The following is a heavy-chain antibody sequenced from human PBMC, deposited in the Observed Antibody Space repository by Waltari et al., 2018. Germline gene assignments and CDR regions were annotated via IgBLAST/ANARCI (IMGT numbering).Heavy chain of an antibody. Sequence: QVQLQESGPGLVKPSETLSLTCAVSGYSISSGYYWGWIRQPPGKGLEWIGSIYHSGGTDYNPSLKSRVTISVDTSKNQFSLKLSSVTAADTAVYYCARAGIVVVVAAKVWFDPWGQGTLVTVSS. D-gene: IGHD2-15*01. CDR1: GYSISSGYY. CDR2: IYHSGGT. V-gene: IGHV4-38-2*01. CDR3: ARAGIVVVVAAKVWFDP. J-gene: IGHJ5*02.